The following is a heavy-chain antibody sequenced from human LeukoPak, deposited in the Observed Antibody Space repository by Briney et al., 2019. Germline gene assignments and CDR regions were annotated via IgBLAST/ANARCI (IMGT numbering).Heavy chain of an antibody. V-gene: IGHV4-34*01. CDR3: ARALRRGTTRYNWFDP. D-gene: IGHD1-1*01. CDR1: GGSFSGYY. CDR2: INHSGST. Sequence: SETLSLTCAVYGGSFSGYYWSWIRQPPGKGLEWIGEINHSGSTNYNPSLKSRVTISVDTSKNQFSLKLSSVTAADTAVYYCARALRRGTTRYNWFDPWGQGTLVTVSS. J-gene: IGHJ5*02.